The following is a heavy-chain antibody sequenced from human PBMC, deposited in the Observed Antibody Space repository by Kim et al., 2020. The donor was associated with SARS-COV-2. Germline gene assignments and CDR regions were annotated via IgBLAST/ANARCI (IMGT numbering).Heavy chain of an antibody. CDR3: ARDRKAVTPAPYYYYYYMDV. CDR1: GGSISSYY. Sequence: SETLSLTCTVSGGSISSYYWSWIRQPAGKGLEWIGRIYTSGSTNYNPSLKSRVTMSVDTSKNQFSLKLSSVTAADTAVYYCARDRKAVTPAPYYYYYYMDVWGKGTTVTVSS. D-gene: IGHD4-4*01. J-gene: IGHJ6*03. CDR2: IYTSGST. V-gene: IGHV4-4*07.